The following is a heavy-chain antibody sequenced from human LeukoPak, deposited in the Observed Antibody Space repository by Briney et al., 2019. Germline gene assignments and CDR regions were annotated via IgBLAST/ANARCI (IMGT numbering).Heavy chain of an antibody. V-gene: IGHV3-23*01. J-gene: IGHJ4*02. Sequence: GGSLRLSCAVSGIPLSNYGMSWVRQAPGKGLEWVAGISGSGGRTTYADSVKGRFTISRDNPKNTLYLQMSSLRVEDTAVYFCARRGVVIRVILVGFHKEAYYFDSWGQGALVTVSS. CDR3: ARRGVVIRVILVGFHKEAYYFDS. CDR1: GIPLSNYG. CDR2: ISGSGGRT. D-gene: IGHD3-22*01.